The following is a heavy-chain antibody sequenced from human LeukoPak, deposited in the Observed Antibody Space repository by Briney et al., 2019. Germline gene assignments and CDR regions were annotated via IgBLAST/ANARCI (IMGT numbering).Heavy chain of an antibody. D-gene: IGHD5-18*01. CDR3: ARDREAGYSYGNFDY. Sequence: SVKVSCKASGGTFSSYAISWVRQAPGQGLEWMGGIIPIFGTANYAQKLQGRVTITTDESTSTAYMELSSLRSEDTAVYYCARDREAGYSYGNFDYWGQGTLVTVSS. J-gene: IGHJ4*02. CDR2: IIPIFGTA. V-gene: IGHV1-69*05. CDR1: GGTFSSYA.